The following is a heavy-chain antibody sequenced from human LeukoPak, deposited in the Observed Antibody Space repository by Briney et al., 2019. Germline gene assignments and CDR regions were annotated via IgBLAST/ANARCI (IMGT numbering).Heavy chain of an antibody. J-gene: IGHJ3*02. D-gene: IGHD6-13*01. CDR3: ARDRGYSAFDI. CDR2: IYHSGST. Sequence: SETLSLTCTASGGSISSSNWWSWVRQPPGKGLEWIGEIYHSGSTNYNPSLKSRVTISVDKSKNQFSLKLSSVTAADTAVYYCARDRGYSAFDIWGQGTMVTVSS. CDR1: GGSISSSNW. V-gene: IGHV4-4*02.